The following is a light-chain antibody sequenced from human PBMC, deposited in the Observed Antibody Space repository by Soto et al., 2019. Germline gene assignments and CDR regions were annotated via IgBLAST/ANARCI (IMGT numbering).Light chain of an antibody. Sequence: QSALTQPAAVSGSPGQSITISCTGTSTDVGGYNYVSWYQQHPGKAPKLMIYEVNNRPSGVSNRFSGSKSGNTASLTISGLQAVDEADYYCASYTSSSARVFGGGTKVTVL. CDR1: STDVGGYNY. CDR2: EVN. CDR3: ASYTSSSARV. J-gene: IGLJ2*01. V-gene: IGLV2-14*01.